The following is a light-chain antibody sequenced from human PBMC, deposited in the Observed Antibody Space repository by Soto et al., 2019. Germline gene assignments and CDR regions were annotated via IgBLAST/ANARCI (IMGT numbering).Light chain of an antibody. J-gene: IGLJ3*02. CDR3: SSYTSSTTPV. CDR1: SSDVGGYAY. CDR2: EVS. V-gene: IGLV2-14*01. Sequence: QSALTQPASVSGSPGQSITISCTGTSSDVGGYAYVSWYQQYPGKAPKLVISEVSNRPSGVSHRFSGSRSGNTASLTISGLQAEDEADYYCSSYTSSTTPVFGGGTKLT.